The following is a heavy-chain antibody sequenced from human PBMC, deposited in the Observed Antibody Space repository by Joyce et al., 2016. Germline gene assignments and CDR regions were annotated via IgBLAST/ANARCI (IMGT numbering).Heavy chain of an antibody. CDR1: GFTFSSYS. CDR3: ARSSYTNGIFDY. V-gene: IGHV3-21*01. CDR2: LSSSSSYI. Sequence: EVQLVESGGGLVKPGGSLRLSCAASGFTFSSYSMSWVLQAPGKGLEWVSSLSSSSSYIKYTDSVKGRFTISRDNAKNSLYLQMNSLRVEDTAVYYCARSSYTNGIFDYWGQGTLVTVSS. J-gene: IGHJ4*02. D-gene: IGHD2-8*01.